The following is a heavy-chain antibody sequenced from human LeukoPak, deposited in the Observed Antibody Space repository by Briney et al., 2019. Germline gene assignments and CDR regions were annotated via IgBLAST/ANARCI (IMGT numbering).Heavy chain of an antibody. V-gene: IGHV4-59*01. CDR2: IYYSGST. CDR1: GGSISSYY. Sequence: PSETLSLTCTVSGGSISSYYWSWIRQPPGKGLEWIGYIYYSGSTNYNPSLKSRVTISVDTSKNQFSLKLSSVTAADTAVYYCAREVKWPGWFDPWGQGTLVTVSS. CDR3: AREVKWPGWFDP. D-gene: IGHD5-12*01. J-gene: IGHJ5*02.